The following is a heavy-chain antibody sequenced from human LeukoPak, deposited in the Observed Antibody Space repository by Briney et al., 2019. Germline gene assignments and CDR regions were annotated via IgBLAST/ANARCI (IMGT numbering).Heavy chain of an antibody. CDR1: GFTFSDYS. V-gene: IGHV3-48*04. CDR2: ISSTSTTI. Sequence: GGSLRLYCAASGFTFSDYSMEWVRQAPGKGLEWISYISSTSTTIYYAGSVKGRFTTSRDNAKNSLYLQMNSLRAEDTAVYYCARGCGLHLSPASSYYDSRCRYFDDWGQGTLVTVSS. J-gene: IGHJ4*02. D-gene: IGHD3-22*01. CDR3: ARGCGLHLSPASSYYDSRCRYFDD.